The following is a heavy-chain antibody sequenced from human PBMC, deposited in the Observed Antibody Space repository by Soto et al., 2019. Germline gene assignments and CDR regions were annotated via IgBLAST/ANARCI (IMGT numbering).Heavy chain of an antibody. J-gene: IGHJ5*02. Sequence: GESLKISCAASGFTFSNAWMSWVRQAPGKGLEWVGRIKSKTDGGTTDYAAPVKGRFTISRDDSKNTLYLQMNSLKTEDTAVYYCTTDLGSGSYYRWFDPWGQGTLVTVSS. CDR1: GFTFSNAW. V-gene: IGHV3-15*01. D-gene: IGHD3-10*01. CDR2: IKSKTDGGTT. CDR3: TTDLGSGSYYRWFDP.